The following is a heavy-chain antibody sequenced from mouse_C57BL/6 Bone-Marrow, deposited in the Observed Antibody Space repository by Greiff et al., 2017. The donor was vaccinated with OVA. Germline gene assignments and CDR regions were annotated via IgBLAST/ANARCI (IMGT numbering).Heavy chain of an antibody. CDR2: ISDGGSYT. D-gene: IGHD1-1*01. Sequence: EVQRVESGGGLVKPGGSLKLSCAASGFTFSSYAMSWVRQTPEKRLEWVATISDGGSYTYYPDNVKGRFTISRDNAKNNLYLQMSHLKSEDTAMYYCARDPGSYYYGSSSAWFAYWGQGTLVTVSA. CDR1: GFTFSSYA. J-gene: IGHJ3*01. V-gene: IGHV5-4*01. CDR3: ARDPGSYYYGSSSAWFAY.